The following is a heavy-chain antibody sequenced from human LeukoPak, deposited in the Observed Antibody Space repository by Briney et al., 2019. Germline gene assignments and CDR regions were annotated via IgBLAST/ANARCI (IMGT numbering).Heavy chain of an antibody. V-gene: IGHV1-46*01. CDR3: ARDCRNGDCYMDV. Sequence: ASVKVSCKASGYTFTSYYMHWVRQAPGQGLEWMGIINPSGGSTSYAQKFQGRVTMTRDMSTSTVYMELSSLRFEDTAVYYCARDCRNGDCYMDVWGKGTTVTVSS. D-gene: IGHD4-17*01. CDR2: INPSGGST. CDR1: GYTFTSYY. J-gene: IGHJ6*03.